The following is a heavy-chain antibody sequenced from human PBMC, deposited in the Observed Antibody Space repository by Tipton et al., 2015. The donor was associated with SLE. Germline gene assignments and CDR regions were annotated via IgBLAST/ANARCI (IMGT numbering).Heavy chain of an antibody. D-gene: IGHD4-11*01. J-gene: IGHJ4*02. CDR2: FDNGST. CDR3: ARGDYNKRGSPLVA. CDR1: VVSMNSNS. Sequence: GLVKPSETLSLTCLVSVVSMNSNSWSWVRQPPGKGLEWIGFFDNGSTAYNPSLKGRVTISANTAEKQVSLRLTSVTSADTGVYFCARGDYNKRGSPLVAWGRGILVTVSA. V-gene: IGHV4-59*01.